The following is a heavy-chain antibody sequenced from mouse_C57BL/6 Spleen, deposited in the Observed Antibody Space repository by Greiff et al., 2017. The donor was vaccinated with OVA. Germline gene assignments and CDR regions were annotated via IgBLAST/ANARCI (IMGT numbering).Heavy chain of an antibody. CDR1: GYTFTSYW. D-gene: IGHD2-4*01. V-gene: IGHV1-50*01. CDR2: IDPSDSYT. CDR3: ARIHDDYDRGHYFDY. Sequence: VQLQQPGAELVKPGASVKLSCKASGYTFTSYWMQWVKQRPGQGLEWIGEIDPSDSYTNYNQKFKGKATLTVDTSSSTAYMQLSSLTSEDSAVYYCARIHDDYDRGHYFDYWGQGTTLTVSS. J-gene: IGHJ2*01.